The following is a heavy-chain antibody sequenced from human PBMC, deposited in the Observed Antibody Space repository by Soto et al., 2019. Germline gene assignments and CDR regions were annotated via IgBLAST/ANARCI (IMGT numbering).Heavy chain of an antibody. CDR2: ISGSGGST. J-gene: IGHJ6*02. CDR1: GFTFSSYA. D-gene: IGHD3-16*01. Sequence: PGGSLRLSCAASGFTFSSYAMSWVRQAPGKGLEWVSAISGSGGSTYYADSVKGRFTISRDNSKNTLYLQMNSLRAEDTAVYYCATSLRLGESYYYGMDVWGQGTTVTVSS. CDR3: ATSLRLGESYYYGMDV. V-gene: IGHV3-23*01.